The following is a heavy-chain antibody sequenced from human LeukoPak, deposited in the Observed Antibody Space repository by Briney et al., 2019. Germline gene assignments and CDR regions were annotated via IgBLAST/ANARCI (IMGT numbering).Heavy chain of an antibody. D-gene: IGHD4-17*01. CDR3: ARMNPYADYDYLDY. Sequence: SETLSLTCTVSGGSISSTSYYWGWIRQPPGKALEWIGSMSYSGTTNYNPSLKSRVSISLDMSKNQFSLKLSFVTAADTAVYYCARMNPYADYDYLDYWGQGTLVTVSS. CDR2: MSYSGTT. J-gene: IGHJ4*02. V-gene: IGHV4-39*07. CDR1: GGSISSTSYY.